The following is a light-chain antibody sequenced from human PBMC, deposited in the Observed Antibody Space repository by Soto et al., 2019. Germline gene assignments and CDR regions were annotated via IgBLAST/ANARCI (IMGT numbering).Light chain of an antibody. CDR1: SSDVGGYNS. Sequence: QYALTQPASVSGSPGQSITISCTGTSSDVGGYNSVSWYQQHPGKAPKLMIHEVSNRPSGVSNRFSGSKSGNTASLTISGLQAEDEADYYCSSYTTSSTLLDVFGTGTKLTVL. J-gene: IGLJ1*01. V-gene: IGLV2-14*01. CDR2: EVS. CDR3: SSYTTSSTLLDV.